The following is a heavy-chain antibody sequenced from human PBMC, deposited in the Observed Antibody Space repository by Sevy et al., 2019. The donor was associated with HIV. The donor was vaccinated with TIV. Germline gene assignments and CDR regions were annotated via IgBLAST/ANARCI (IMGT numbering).Heavy chain of an antibody. D-gene: IGHD6-19*01. V-gene: IGHV3-30*03. CDR1: GFNFSNYV. Sequence: GESLKISCAASGFNFSNYVLHWVRQAPGKGLEWVTFISSYGNEADYVDSVKGRFTISRDDSKNRLYLQMNSLRPEDTAVYYCARSILAVAGSYGMDVWGQGTTVTVSS. J-gene: IGHJ6*02. CDR2: ISSYGNEA. CDR3: ARSILAVAGSYGMDV.